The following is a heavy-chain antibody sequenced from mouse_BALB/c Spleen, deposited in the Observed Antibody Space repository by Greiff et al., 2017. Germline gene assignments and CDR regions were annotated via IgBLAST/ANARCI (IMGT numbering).Heavy chain of an antibody. CDR3: KAPYGNYGGYWYFDV. J-gene: IGHJ1*01. V-gene: IGHV14-4*02. CDR2: IDPENGDT. D-gene: IGHD2-10*02. Sequence: VQLQQSGAEIVRSGASVKLSCTASGFNIKDYYMHWVKQRPEQGLEWIGWIDPENGDTEYAPKFQGKATMTADTSSNTAYLQLSSLTSEDTAVYYCKAPYGNYGGYWYFDVWGAGTTVTVSS. CDR1: GFNIKDYY.